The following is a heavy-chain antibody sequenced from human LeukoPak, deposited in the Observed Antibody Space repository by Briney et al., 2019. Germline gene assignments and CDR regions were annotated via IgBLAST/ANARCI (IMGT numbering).Heavy chain of an antibody. CDR1: GFSFSSDA. J-gene: IGHJ5*02. CDR2: VIGTGATT. D-gene: IGHD4-17*01. Sequence: PGGSLRLSCAASGFSFSSDAMSWVRQAPGKGLEWVSTVIGTGATTYYADSVKGRFTVSRDNSRNTVYLQMNSLRAGDTAVYYCAKVRATVTNWFDPWGQGTLVTVSS. V-gene: IGHV3-23*01. CDR3: AKVRATVTNWFDP.